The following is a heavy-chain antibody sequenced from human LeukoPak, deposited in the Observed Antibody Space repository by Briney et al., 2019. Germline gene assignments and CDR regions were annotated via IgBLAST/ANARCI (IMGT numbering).Heavy chain of an antibody. CDR1: GSTFTEYW. J-gene: IGHJ6*02. V-gene: IGHV5-51*01. Sequence: GESLKISFQGSGSTFTEYWIGWVRQLPGKGLEWIGIIYPGDSDTRYRPSFQGQVTISADKSINTAHLQWSSLKASDTAMYYCARGAAGTTPDYYYFGLDVWGQGATVRVSS. CDR2: IYPGDSDT. D-gene: IGHD1-7*01. CDR3: ARGAAGTTPDYYYFGLDV.